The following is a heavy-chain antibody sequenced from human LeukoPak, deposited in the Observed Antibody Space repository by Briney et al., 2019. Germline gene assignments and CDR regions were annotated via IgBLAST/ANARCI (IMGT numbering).Heavy chain of an antibody. Sequence: AASVKVSCKASGYTFTDSFLQWVRQAPGQGLEWMGWINPHTGGTNYAQKFQGRVTMTRDTSISTAYMELSSLRSEDMAVYYCARVGTGYTVAEYFQHWGQGTLVTVSS. CDR1: GYTFTDSF. CDR2: INPHTGGT. D-gene: IGHD3-9*01. J-gene: IGHJ1*01. V-gene: IGHV1-2*02. CDR3: ARVGTGYTVAEYFQH.